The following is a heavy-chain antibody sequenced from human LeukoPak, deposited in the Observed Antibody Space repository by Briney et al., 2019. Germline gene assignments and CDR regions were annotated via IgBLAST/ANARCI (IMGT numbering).Heavy chain of an antibody. CDR2: IWYDGSNK. CDR1: RVTFGSRG. CDR3: ARGPGLSYSSSFRFDY. D-gene: IGHD6-13*01. V-gene: IGHV3-33*01. Sequence: RGTVRLSGAACRVTFGSRGRRWARQATGKGLEWVAVIWYDGSNKYYADSVKGRFTISRDNSKNTLYLQMNSLRAEDTAVYYCARGPGLSYSSSFRFDYWGQGTLVTVSS. J-gene: IGHJ4*02.